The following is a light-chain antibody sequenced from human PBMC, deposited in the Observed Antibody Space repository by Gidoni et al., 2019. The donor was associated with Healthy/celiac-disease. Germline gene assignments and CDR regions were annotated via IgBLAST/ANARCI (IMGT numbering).Light chain of an antibody. CDR1: QSISSY. V-gene: IGKV1-39*01. J-gene: IGKJ1*01. CDR2: AAS. CDR3: QQSYSTSCT. Sequence: DIQMTQSPSSLSASVGDRVTITCRASQSISSYLNWYQQKPGKAPKLLIYAASSLPSGVPSMFSGSGSGTDFTLTISSLQPEDFATYSCQQSYSTSCTFGQGTKVEIK.